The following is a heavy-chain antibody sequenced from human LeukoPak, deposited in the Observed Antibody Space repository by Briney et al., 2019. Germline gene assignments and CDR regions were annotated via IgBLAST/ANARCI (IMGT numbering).Heavy chain of an antibody. CDR2: IKQDGSEK. CDR3: AKDRGFSSYYYMDV. Sequence: PGGSLRLSCAASGFTFSSYWMSWVRQAPGKGLEWVANIKQDGSEKYYVDSVKGRFTISRDNSKNTLYLQMNSLRAEDTAVYYCAKDRGFSSYYYMDVWGKGTTVTISS. J-gene: IGHJ6*03. CDR1: GFTFSSYW. V-gene: IGHV3-7*01. D-gene: IGHD3-10*01.